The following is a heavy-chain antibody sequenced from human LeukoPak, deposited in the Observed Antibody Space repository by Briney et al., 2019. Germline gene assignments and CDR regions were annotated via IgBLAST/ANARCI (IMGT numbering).Heavy chain of an antibody. D-gene: IGHD6-13*01. V-gene: IGHV1-2*02. Sequence: ASVKVSCKASGYTFTSYYMHWVRQAPGQGLEWMGWINPNSGGTNYAQKFQGRVTMTRDTSISTAYMELSRLRSDDTAVYYCARGGQQLDYYYYYYMDVWGKGTTVTISS. CDR2: INPNSGGT. J-gene: IGHJ6*03. CDR3: ARGGQQLDYYYYYYMDV. CDR1: GYTFTSYY.